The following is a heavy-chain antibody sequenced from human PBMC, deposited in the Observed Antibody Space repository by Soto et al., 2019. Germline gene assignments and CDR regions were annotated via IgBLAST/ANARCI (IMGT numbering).Heavy chain of an antibody. CDR3: AKYSGYLDY. J-gene: IGHJ4*02. Sequence: SETLSLTCTVAGGCIRSYYWSWIRQPPGKGLEWIGYIYYGGNTNYNPSLKIRVTMSVDTSKNQFSLKLRSVTAADTAVYYCAKYSGYLDYWGQGTPVTGSS. CDR2: IYYGGNT. CDR1: GGCIRSYY. V-gene: IGHV4-59*01. D-gene: IGHD3-22*01.